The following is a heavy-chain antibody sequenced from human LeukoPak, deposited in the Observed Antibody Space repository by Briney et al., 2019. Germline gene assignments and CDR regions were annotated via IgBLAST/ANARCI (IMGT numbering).Heavy chain of an antibody. J-gene: IGHJ5*02. CDR3: ARSSPWDNWFDP. D-gene: IGHD1-26*01. V-gene: IGHV4-34*01. CDR2: INHSGST. Sequence: SETLPLTCAVYGGSFSGYYWSWIRQPPGKGLDWIGEINHSGSTNYNLSLKSRVTISVDTSKNQFSLKLSSVTAADTAVYYCARSSPWDNWFDPWGQGTLVTVSS. CDR1: GGSFSGYY.